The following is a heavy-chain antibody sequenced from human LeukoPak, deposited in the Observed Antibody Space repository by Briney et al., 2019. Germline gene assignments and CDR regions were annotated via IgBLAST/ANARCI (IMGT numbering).Heavy chain of an antibody. CDR1: GFTFSSYA. Sequence: PGGSLRLSCAASGFTFSSYAMHWVRQAPGKGLEWVAVISYDGSNKYYADSVKGRFTISRDNSKNTLYLQMNSLRAEDTAVYYCARASMVLYYFDYWGQGTLVTVSS. CDR2: ISYDGSNK. D-gene: IGHD2/OR15-2a*01. CDR3: ARASMVLYYFDY. V-gene: IGHV3-30*04. J-gene: IGHJ4*02.